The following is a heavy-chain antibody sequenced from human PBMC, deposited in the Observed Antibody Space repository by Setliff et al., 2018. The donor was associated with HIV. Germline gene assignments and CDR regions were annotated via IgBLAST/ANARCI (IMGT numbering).Heavy chain of an antibody. CDR1: GFTFRSFG. CDR3: AKKVPGVGVAGPFDY. Sequence: LSCAASGFTFRSFGMHWVRQTPGKGLEWVALIHFDGTNKYYRDSVKGRFTISRDNSKNTVYLQMNSLRAEDTAVYYCAKKVPGVGVAGPFDYWGQGTLVTVSS. D-gene: IGHD6-19*01. CDR2: IHFDGTNK. V-gene: IGHV3-30*02. J-gene: IGHJ4*02.